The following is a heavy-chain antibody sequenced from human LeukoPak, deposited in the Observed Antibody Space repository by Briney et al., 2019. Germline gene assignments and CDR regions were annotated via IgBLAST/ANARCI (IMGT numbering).Heavy chain of an antibody. CDR3: AREVEYRGATYFDY. D-gene: IGHD1-26*01. V-gene: IGHV3-30*01. J-gene: IGHJ4*02. CDR2: ISYDGSNK. Sequence: GGSLRLSCAASGFTFSSYAMHWVRQAPGKGLEWVAVISYDGSNKYYADSVKGRFTISRDNSKNTLYLQMNSLRAEDTAVYYCAREVEYRGATYFDYWGQGTLVTVSS. CDR1: GFTFSSYA.